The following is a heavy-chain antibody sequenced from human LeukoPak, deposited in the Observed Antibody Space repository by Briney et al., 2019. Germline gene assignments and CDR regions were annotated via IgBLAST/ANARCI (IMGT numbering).Heavy chain of an antibody. D-gene: IGHD3-22*01. CDR2: ISDTGRLS. CDR3: AKDKITMIV. J-gene: IGHJ4*02. CDR1: GFTFSSSA. Sequence: GGSLRLSCAASGFTFSSSAMSWVRQAPGKGLEWVAAISDTGRLSYCADSVNGRFTISRDNSKNTLSLQMNSLRAADTAVYYCAKDKITMIVWGQGTLVTVSS. V-gene: IGHV3-23*01.